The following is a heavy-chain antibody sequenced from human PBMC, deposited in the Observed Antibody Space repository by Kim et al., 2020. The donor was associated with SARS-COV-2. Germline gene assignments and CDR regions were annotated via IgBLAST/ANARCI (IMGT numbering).Heavy chain of an antibody. CDR3: ARAPGYRAV. D-gene: IGHD2-15*01. V-gene: IGHV3-21*01. Sequence: SDNKHYADSGKGRCTISRDNAKNSLYLQRNSLRAEDTAVYYGARAPGYRAVWGQGTLVTVSS. CDR2: SDNK. J-gene: IGHJ4*02.